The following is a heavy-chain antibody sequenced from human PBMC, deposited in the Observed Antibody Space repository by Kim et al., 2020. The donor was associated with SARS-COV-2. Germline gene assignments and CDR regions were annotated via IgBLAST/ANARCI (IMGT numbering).Heavy chain of an antibody. V-gene: IGHV1-46*01. CDR1: GYTFTTHY. Sequence: ASVKVSCKASGYTFTTHYIHWVRQAPGQGPESMGVIYPSGGGTTYAQRFQGRLTLTRDTSTSTVYMDLRSPIFEDTAVSYCGRWEWSGGLHYWGQGALVT. CDR2: IYPSGGGT. D-gene: IGHD3-3*01. J-gene: IGHJ4*02. CDR3: GRWEWSGGLHY.